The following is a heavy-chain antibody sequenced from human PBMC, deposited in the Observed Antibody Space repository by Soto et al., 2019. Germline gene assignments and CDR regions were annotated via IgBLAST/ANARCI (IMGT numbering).Heavy chain of an antibody. Sequence: SETLSLTCTVSGGSISSYYWSWIRQPPGKGLEWIGYIYYSGSTNYNPSLKSRVTISVDTSKNQFSLKLSSVTAADTAVYYCARDSSSWPPNWFDPWGQGTLVTVSS. CDR3: ARDSSSWPPNWFDP. J-gene: IGHJ5*02. CDR1: GGSISSYY. D-gene: IGHD6-13*01. V-gene: IGHV4-59*01. CDR2: IYYSGST.